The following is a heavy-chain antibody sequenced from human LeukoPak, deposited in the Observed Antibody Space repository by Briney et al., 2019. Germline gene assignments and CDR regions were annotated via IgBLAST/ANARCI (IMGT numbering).Heavy chain of an antibody. Sequence: RPGGSLRLPCAGSGFTLSDYWMSWVRQAPGKGLEWVANIKQDGSEKYYVDSVKGRFTISRDNAKNSLYLQMNSLRVEDTAVYYCARVHKESSSWAHWGQGTLVTVSS. CDR2: IKQDGSEK. D-gene: IGHD6-13*01. CDR1: GFTLSDYW. CDR3: ARVHKESSSWAH. J-gene: IGHJ4*02. V-gene: IGHV3-7*01.